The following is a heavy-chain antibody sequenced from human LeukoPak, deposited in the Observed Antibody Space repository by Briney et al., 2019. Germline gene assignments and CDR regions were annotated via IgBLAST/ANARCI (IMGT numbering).Heavy chain of an antibody. D-gene: IGHD3-22*01. CDR3: ARERAYYDSSGYLDY. CDR1: GGSISSGSYY. CDR2: IYTSGST. V-gene: IGHV4-61*02. J-gene: IGHJ4*02. Sequence: PLETLSLTCTVSGGSISSGSYYWSWIRQPAGKGLEWIGRIYTSGSTNYNPSLKSRVTISVDTSKNQFSLKLSSVTAADTAVYYCARERAYYDSSGYLDYWGQGTLVTVSS.